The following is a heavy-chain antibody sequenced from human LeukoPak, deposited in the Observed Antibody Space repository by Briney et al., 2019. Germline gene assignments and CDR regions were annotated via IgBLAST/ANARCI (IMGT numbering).Heavy chain of an antibody. CDR3: ARMRRGGYYDSSGYYYFDY. J-gene: IGHJ4*02. CDR1: GFTVSSKY. CDR2: IYSGGST. Sequence: PGGSLRLSCAASGFTVSSKYMSWVRQAPGKGLEWVSVIYSGGSTYYADSVKGRFTISRDNSKNTLYLQMNSLRAEDTATYYCARMRRGGYYDSSGYYYFDYWGQGTLVTVSS. D-gene: IGHD3-22*01. V-gene: IGHV3-53*01.